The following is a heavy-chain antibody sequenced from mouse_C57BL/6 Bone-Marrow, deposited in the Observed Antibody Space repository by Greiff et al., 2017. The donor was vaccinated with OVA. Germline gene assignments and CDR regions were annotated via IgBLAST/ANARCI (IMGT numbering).Heavy chain of an antibody. CDR1: GYTFTSSG. Sequence: QVQLQQSGAELARPGASVKLSCKASGYTFTSSGISWVKQSTGQGLEWIGEIYPRSGTTYYNAKFKGKATLTADKSSSTAYVELRRLTSEDSAVYFCAKELAYWGQGTLVTVSA. V-gene: IGHV1-81*01. CDR3: AKELAY. CDR2: IYPRSGTT. J-gene: IGHJ3*01.